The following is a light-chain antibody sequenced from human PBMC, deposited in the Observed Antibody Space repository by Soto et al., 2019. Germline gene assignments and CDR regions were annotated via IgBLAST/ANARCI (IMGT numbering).Light chain of an antibody. Sequence: DIQMAQSPSSLSASVGDRITITCRASQSISNYLNWYQQKPGKAPDLLIYAAPSLQSGVPSRFSGRGSGTDFTLTISSLQPEDFATYYCQQSYSTPLTFGGGTKVEIK. J-gene: IGKJ4*01. CDR3: QQSYSTPLT. V-gene: IGKV1-39*01. CDR1: QSISNY. CDR2: AAP.